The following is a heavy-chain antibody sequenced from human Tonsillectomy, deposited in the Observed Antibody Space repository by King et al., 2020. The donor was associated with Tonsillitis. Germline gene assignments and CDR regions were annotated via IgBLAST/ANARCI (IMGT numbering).Heavy chain of an antibody. Sequence: VQLVEPGGGVVQPGRSLRLSCAASGFTFSSYAMHWVRQAPGKGLEWVAVISYDGSNKYYADSVKGRFTISRDNSKNTLYLQMNSLRAEDTAVYYCARLDSGSYYSYWGQGTLVTVSS. CDR2: ISYDGSNK. J-gene: IGHJ4*02. CDR3: ARLDSGSYYSY. D-gene: IGHD1-26*01. CDR1: GFTFSSYA. V-gene: IGHV3-30*04.